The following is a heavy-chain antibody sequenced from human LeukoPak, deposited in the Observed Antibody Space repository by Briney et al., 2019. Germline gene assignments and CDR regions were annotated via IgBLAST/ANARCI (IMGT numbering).Heavy chain of an antibody. CDR1: GDAVSRGDSY. CDR3: ARRRYYDGSGYLE. D-gene: IGHD3-22*01. CDR2: IYYGGRT. J-gene: IGHJ1*01. V-gene: IGHV4-39*01. Sequence: TSENLSLTCTIFGDAVSRGDSYWDWIRQPPRKGLEWGGTIYYGGRTYYSPSLNSRVTLSIDMSNNQFSLILISVTAADRALYFCARRRYYDGSGYLEWGQGPLVTVPS.